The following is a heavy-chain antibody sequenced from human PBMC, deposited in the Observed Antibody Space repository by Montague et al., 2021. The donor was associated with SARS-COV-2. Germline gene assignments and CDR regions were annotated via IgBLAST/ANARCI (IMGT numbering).Heavy chain of an antibody. V-gene: IGHV1-8*01. CDR3: ARAEYCSGGSCGYYYYGMDV. CDR2: MNPNNDNR. D-gene: IGHD2-15*01. J-gene: IGHJ6*02. Sequence: SVKVSCKASGYTFTNYDINWVRQAPGQGLEWMGRMNPNNDNRGYTQKFEGRVTMTRNTSISTAYMELSSLRSEDTAVYCCARAEYCSGGSCGYYYYGMDVWGQGTSVTVSS. CDR1: GYTFTNYD.